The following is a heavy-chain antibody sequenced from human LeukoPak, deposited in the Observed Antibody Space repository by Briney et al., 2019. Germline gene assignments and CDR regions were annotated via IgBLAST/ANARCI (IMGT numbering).Heavy chain of an antibody. Sequence: ASVKVSCKASGYTFTSYAMHWVRQAPGQRLEWMGWINAGNGNTKYSQKFQGRVTITRDTSASTAYMELSSLRSEDTAVYYCARVKMRHWYYFDYWGQGTLVTVSS. V-gene: IGHV1-3*01. CDR2: INAGNGNT. J-gene: IGHJ4*02. D-gene: IGHD2-8*02. CDR3: ARVKMRHWYYFDY. CDR1: GYTFTSYA.